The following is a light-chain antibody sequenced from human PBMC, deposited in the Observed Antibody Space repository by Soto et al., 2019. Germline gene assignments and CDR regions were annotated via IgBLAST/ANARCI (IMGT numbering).Light chain of an antibody. CDR1: SSDVGGYNY. CDR3: SSYTSSYTLV. CDR2: DVS. Sequence: QAVVTQPASVSGSPGQSITISCTGTSSDVGGYNYVSWYQQHPGKAPKLMIYDVSNRPSGVSNRFSGSKSGNTASLTISGLQGEDEADYYCSSYTSSYTLVFVGGTKLTVL. V-gene: IGLV2-14*01. J-gene: IGLJ2*01.